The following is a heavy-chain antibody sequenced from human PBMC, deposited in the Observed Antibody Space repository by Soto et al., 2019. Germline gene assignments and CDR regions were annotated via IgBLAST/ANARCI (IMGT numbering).Heavy chain of an antibody. CDR1: EFTFTSYA. CDR2: VGSDGGST. J-gene: IGHJ4*02. D-gene: IGHD3-10*01. V-gene: IGHV3-23*01. CDR3: AKDVCGSGTFCHFDY. Sequence: EVQLLESGGGLVQPGGSLRLSCASEFTFTSYAMSWVRQAPGKGLEWVSAVGSDGGSTYYADYVGGRFSVSRDNFQNPPYLQMNNLRAEDTAVYYCAKDVCGSGTFCHFDYWGQGTLVTVSS.